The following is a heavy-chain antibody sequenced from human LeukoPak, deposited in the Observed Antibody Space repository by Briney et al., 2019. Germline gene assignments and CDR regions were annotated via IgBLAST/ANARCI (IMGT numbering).Heavy chain of an antibody. CDR1: GFTVSSNY. V-gene: IGHV3-66*01. CDR3: AKGGEVSIWYKRLKLYFDY. CDR2: IYSGGYT. Sequence: GGSLRLSCAASGFTVSSNYMSWVRQAPGKGLEWVSVIYSGGYTYYADSVKGRFTISRDNAKNSLYLQMNSLRAEDTAVYYCAKGGEVSIWYKRLKLYFDYWGQGTLVTVSS. D-gene: IGHD6-13*01. J-gene: IGHJ4*02.